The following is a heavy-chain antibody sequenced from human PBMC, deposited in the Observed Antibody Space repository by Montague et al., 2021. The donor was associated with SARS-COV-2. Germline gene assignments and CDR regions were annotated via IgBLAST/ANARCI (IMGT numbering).Heavy chain of an antibody. V-gene: IGHV3-30*04. J-gene: IGHJ4*02. D-gene: IGHD3-22*01. CDR2: ISYDGSNK. Sequence: SLRLSCAASGFTFSDYAMHWVRQAPGKGLEWVAVISYDGSNKYXXXSXXXRSXISRDNSKNTLYLQMNSLRAEDTAVYYCASDLSIYDSSAYYFQLDYWGQGTLVTVSS. CDR3: ASDLSIYDSSAYYFQLDY. CDR1: GFTFSDYA.